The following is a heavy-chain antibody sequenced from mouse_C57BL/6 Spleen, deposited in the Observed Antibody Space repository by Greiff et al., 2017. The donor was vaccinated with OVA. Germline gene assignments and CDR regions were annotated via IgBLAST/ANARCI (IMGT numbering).Heavy chain of an antibody. Sequence: VQLQQPGAELVRPGSSVKLSCKASGYTFTSYWMHWVKQRPIQGLEWIGNIDPSDSETHYNQKFKDKATLTVDKSSSTAYMQLSSLTSEDSAVYYCARVYDGYYQYYFDYWGQGTTLTVSS. D-gene: IGHD2-3*01. J-gene: IGHJ2*01. V-gene: IGHV1-52*01. CDR2: IDPSDSET. CDR3: ARVYDGYYQYYFDY. CDR1: GYTFTSYW.